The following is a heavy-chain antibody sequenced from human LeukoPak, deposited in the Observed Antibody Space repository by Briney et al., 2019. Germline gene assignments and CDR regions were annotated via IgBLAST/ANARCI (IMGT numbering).Heavy chain of an antibody. J-gene: IGHJ4*02. CDR3: ARLTYYDNTADY. D-gene: IGHD3-9*01. V-gene: IGHV3-21*01. CDR2: ISSSSSYI. CDR1: GFTFSSYS. Sequence: GGSLRLSCAASGFTFSSYSMNWVRQAPGKGLEWVSSISSSSSYIYYADSVTGRFTISRDKAKNSLYLQMNSLRAEDTAVYYCARLTYYDNTADYWGQGTLVTVSS.